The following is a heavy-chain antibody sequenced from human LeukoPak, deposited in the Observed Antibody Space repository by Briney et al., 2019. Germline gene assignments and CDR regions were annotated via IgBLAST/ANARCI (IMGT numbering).Heavy chain of an antibody. CDR3: AKARDPHIVVVTAMLPLYDY. D-gene: IGHD2-21*02. CDR1: GFTFSSYA. Sequence: GGSLRLSCAASGFTFSSYAMSWVRQAPGKGLEWVSAISGSGGSTYYADSVKGRFTISRDNSKNTLYLQMNSLRAEDTAVYYCAKARDPHIVVVTAMLPLYDYWGQGTLVTVSS. V-gene: IGHV3-23*01. CDR2: ISGSGGST. J-gene: IGHJ4*02.